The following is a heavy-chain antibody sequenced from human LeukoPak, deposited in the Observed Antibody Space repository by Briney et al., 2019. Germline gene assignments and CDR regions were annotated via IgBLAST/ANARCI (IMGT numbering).Heavy chain of an antibody. D-gene: IGHD3-22*01. J-gene: IGHJ6*03. CDR1: GGTFSSYA. CDR3: HVDLDSSGYYYEGARGYYYMDV. V-gene: IGHV1-69*05. CDR2: IIPIFGTA. Sequence: ASVKVSCKASGGTFSSYAISWVRQAPRQGLEWMGGIIPIFGTANYAQKFPGRVTITTDESNSTAYMELRSRRSEDTAVYYCHVDLDSSGYYYEGARGYYYMDVWGKGTTVTVSS.